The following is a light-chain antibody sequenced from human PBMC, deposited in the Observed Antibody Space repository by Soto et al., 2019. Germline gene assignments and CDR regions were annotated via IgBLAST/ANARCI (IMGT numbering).Light chain of an antibody. CDR2: EGS. V-gene: IGLV2-14*02. J-gene: IGLJ3*02. CDR1: SSDVGSYNL. Sequence: QSALTQPASVSGSPGQSITISCTGTSSDVGSYNLVSWYQQHPGKAPKLMIYEGSKRPSGVSNRFSGSRSGNTASLTISGLLAEDEADYYCSSYTSSSTLVFGGGTKLTVL. CDR3: SSYTSSSTLV.